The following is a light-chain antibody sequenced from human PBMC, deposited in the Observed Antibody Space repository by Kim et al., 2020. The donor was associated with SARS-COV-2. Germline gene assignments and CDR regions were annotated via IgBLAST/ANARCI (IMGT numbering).Light chain of an antibody. V-gene: IGLV6-57*03. CDR2: EDD. J-gene: IGLJ3*02. CDR3: QSYNRDYVL. CDR1: RGIIGDDY. Sequence: ICCTLSRGIIGDDYVQWYQQRQGGVPTSLIYEDDQRPSGVADRFSGSNRNSSTSPSLTMSGLENEDEDDYNSQSYNRDYVLFGGGTQLTVL.